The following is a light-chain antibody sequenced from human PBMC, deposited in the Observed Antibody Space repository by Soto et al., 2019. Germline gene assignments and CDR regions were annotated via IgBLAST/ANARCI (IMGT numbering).Light chain of an antibody. CDR3: QQYNSYST. V-gene: IGKV1-9*01. J-gene: IGKJ1*01. CDR1: QGITSD. CDR2: AAS. Sequence: IQLTQSPSYLSGTVGDRVTITCRASQGITSDLAWYQQKPGMAPNLLIYAASTLQSGVPSRFSGSGSGTDFALTITSLQPEDFATYYCQQYNSYSTFGQGTKVDIK.